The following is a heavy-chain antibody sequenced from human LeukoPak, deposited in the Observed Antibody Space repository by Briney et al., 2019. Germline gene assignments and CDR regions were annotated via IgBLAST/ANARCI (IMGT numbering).Heavy chain of an antibody. CDR1: GGSLSGYY. J-gene: IGHJ4*02. CDR2: INHSGST. CDR3: AMPYSSGWYDFDY. D-gene: IGHD6-19*01. Sequence: SSETLSLTCAVYGGSLSGYYWSWIRQPPGKGLEWIGEINHSGSTNYNPSLKSRVTIPVDTSKNQFSPKLSSVTAADTAVYYCAMPYSSGWYDFDYWGQGTLVTVSS. V-gene: IGHV4-34*01.